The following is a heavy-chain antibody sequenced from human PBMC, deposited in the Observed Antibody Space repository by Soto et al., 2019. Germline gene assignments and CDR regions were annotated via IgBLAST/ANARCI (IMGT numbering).Heavy chain of an antibody. CDR2: IYYSGST. CDR1: GGSISSSSYY. CDR3: ARHRAPESDFWSGYYTMTPLNY. V-gene: IGHV4-39*01. Sequence: ETLSLTCTVSGGSISSSSYYWGWIRQPPGKGLEWIGSIYYSGSTYYNPSLKSRVTISVDTSKNQFSLKLSSVTAADTAVYYCARHRAPESDFWSGYYTMTPLNYWGQGTLVTVSS. J-gene: IGHJ4*02. D-gene: IGHD3-3*01.